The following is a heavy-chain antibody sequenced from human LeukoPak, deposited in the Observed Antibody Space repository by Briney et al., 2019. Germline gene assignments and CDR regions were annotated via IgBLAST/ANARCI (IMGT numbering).Heavy chain of an antibody. CDR1: GYTFTSYY. CDR2: INPNSGGT. Sequence: ASVKVSCKASGYTFTSYYMHWVRQAPGQGLEWMGWINPNSGGTNYAQSFQGRVTMSRDTSISTVYMELSRLRSDDTAVYYCARAMGNFDYWGQGTLVTVSS. D-gene: IGHD3-10*01. V-gene: IGHV1-2*02. J-gene: IGHJ4*02. CDR3: ARAMGNFDY.